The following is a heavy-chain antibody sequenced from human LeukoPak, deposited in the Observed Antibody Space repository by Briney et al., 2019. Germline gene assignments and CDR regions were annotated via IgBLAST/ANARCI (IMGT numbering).Heavy chain of an antibody. J-gene: IGHJ4*02. CDR2: ISSIGSTI. V-gene: IGHV3-48*03. CDR1: GFTFSSYE. CDR3: ARDGGDYFDY. D-gene: IGHD2-21*01. Sequence: GGSLRLSCAASGFTFSSYEMNWVRQAPGKGLEWVSYISSIGSTIYYADSVKGRFTISRDNAKNSLYLQMNSLRAEDTAVYYCARDGGDYFDYWGQGTLVTVSS.